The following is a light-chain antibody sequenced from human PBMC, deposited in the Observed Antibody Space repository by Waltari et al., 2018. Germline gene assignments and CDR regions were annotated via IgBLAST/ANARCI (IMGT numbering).Light chain of an antibody. CDR1: SSNIGVND. J-gene: IGLJ3*02. Sequence: QSALTQRPSLSGTPGQGVTISCSGASSNIGVNDVNWYQQFPGTAPKLPIYRNYRRPSGVPERFSGSKSGISASLAISGLQSEDEADYYCATWDDKLNGVLFGGGTKLTVL. CDR2: RNY. V-gene: IGLV1-44*01. CDR3: ATWDDKLNGVL.